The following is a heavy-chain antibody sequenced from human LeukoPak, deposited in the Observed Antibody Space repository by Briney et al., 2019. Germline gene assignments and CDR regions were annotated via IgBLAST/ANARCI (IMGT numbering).Heavy chain of an antibody. D-gene: IGHD3-10*01. J-gene: IGHJ4*02. Sequence: GGSLRLSCAASGNYWMHWVRQAPGKGLVWVSHINSDGSWTSYADSVKGRFTISRDNAKNSLYLQMNSLRAEDTAVYYCARVWYYYGSGSSKYFDYWGQGTLVTVSS. CDR3: ARVWYYYGSGSSKYFDY. CDR1: GNYW. CDR2: INSDGSWT. V-gene: IGHV3-74*01.